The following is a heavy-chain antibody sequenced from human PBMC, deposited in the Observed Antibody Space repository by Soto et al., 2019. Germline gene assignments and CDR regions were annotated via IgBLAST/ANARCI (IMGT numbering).Heavy chain of an antibody. CDR3: AKAANGWFSAFDI. J-gene: IGHJ3*02. V-gene: IGHV3-23*01. CDR2: ISGSGGTT. Sequence: EVQLLESGGGLVQPGGSLRLSCAASGFTFSSYAMSWVRQAPGKGLEWVSAISGSGGTTYYADSVKGRFTFSRDNSKNTLYLQMNSLRAEDTGVYYCAKAANGWFSAFDIWGQGTMATVSS. D-gene: IGHD6-19*01. CDR1: GFTFSSYA.